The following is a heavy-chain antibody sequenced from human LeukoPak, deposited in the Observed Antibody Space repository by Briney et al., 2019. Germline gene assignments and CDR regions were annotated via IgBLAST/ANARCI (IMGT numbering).Heavy chain of an antibody. D-gene: IGHD6-13*01. Sequence: GESLEISCKGSGYSFTSYWIGWVRPMPGKGLGWRGIIYPGDSDTRYSPSLQGQVTISADKSISTAYLQWSSLKASDTAMYYCARSGSSSWYQFNYWGQGTLVTVSS. CDR3: ARSGSSSWYQFNY. CDR1: GYSFTSYW. V-gene: IGHV5-51*01. CDR2: IYPGDSDT. J-gene: IGHJ4*02.